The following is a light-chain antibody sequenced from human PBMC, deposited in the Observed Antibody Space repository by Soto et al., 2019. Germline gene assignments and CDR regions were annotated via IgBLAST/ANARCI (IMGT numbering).Light chain of an antibody. V-gene: IGKV2-28*01. CDR2: FGS. CDR3: QRYNNWPLT. J-gene: IGKJ4*01. CDR1: QSLLYNNTYNY. Sequence: EIVMTQSPLTLPVTPGEPASISCRSSQSLLYNNTYNYLDWYVQKPGQSPQLLIYFGSNRAPGVPDRFSGSGSGTDFTPKINRVEAEDFTVYYCQRYNNWPLTFVGGTKVDIK.